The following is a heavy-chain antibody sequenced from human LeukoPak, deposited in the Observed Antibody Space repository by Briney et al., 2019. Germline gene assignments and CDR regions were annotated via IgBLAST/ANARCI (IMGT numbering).Heavy chain of an antibody. Sequence: GGSLRLSCAASGFTFSSYAMHWVRQAPGKGLEWVAVISYDGSNKYYADSVKGRFTISRDNSKNTLYLQMNSLGAEDTAVYYCARAPSAAAGPNWFDPWGRGTLVTVSS. V-gene: IGHV3-30*04. CDR2: ISYDGSNK. J-gene: IGHJ5*02. CDR3: ARAPSAAAGPNWFDP. CDR1: GFTFSSYA. D-gene: IGHD6-13*01.